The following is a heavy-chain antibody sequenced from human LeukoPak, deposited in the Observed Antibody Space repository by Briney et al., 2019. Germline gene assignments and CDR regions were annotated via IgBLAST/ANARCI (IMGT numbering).Heavy chain of an antibody. CDR2: IKQDGTEK. CDR1: GFTFSSYS. J-gene: IGHJ4*02. CDR3: AKPPTGGGFDY. Sequence: GGSLRLSCAASGFTFSSYSMNWVRQAPGKGLEWVANIKQDGTEKYYVDSVKGRFTISRDNAKNSLYLQMNSLRAEDTAVYYCAKPPTGGGFDYWGQGTLVTVSS. V-gene: IGHV3-7*03. D-gene: IGHD1-14*01.